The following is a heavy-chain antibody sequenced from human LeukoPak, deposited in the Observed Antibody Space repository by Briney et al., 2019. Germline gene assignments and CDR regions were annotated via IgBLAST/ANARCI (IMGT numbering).Heavy chain of an antibody. Sequence: ASVKVSCKASGYTFTSYYMRWVRQAPGQGLEWMGIINPSGGSTSYAQKFQGRVTITRDTSTSTVYMELSSLRSEDTAVYYCAREMAGRFDYWGQGTLVTVSS. CDR3: AREMAGRFDY. CDR1: GYTFTSYY. D-gene: IGHD6-19*01. CDR2: INPSGGST. J-gene: IGHJ4*02. V-gene: IGHV1-46*01.